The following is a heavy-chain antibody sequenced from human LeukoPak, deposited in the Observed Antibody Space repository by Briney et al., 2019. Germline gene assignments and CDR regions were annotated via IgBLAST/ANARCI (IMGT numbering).Heavy chain of an antibody. V-gene: IGHV3-66*01. CDR3: ARNIPVTRWGY. J-gene: IGHJ4*02. D-gene: IGHD2-21*01. CDR2: IYSGGST. Sequence: GGSLRLSCAASGFTVSNNYMTWVRQAPGKGLERVSLIYSGGSTCYADSVKGRFTISRDNSKNTVYLQMNSLRAEDTAVYYCARNIPVTRWGYWGQGTLVTVSS. CDR1: GFTVSNNY.